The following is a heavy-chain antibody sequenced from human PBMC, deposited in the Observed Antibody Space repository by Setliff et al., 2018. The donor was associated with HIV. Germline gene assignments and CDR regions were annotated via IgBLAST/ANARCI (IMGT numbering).Heavy chain of an antibody. V-gene: IGHV4-4*02. Sequence: PSETLSLTCTVSGGSISSSNWWSWVRQPPGKGLEWIGEIYHSGSTNYNPSLKSRVTISVDKSKNQFSLKLSSVTAADTAVYYCAGCITGTTHWFDPWGQGTLVTVSS. D-gene: IGHD1-20*01. CDR1: GGSISSSNW. CDR3: AGCITGTTHWFDP. J-gene: IGHJ5*02. CDR2: IYHSGST.